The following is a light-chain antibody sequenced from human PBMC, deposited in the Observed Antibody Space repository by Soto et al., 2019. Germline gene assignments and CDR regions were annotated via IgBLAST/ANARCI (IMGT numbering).Light chain of an antibody. V-gene: IGLV2-11*01. J-gene: IGLJ7*01. CDR3: CSYAGSYTLV. Sequence: QSVLTQPRSGSGSPGQSVTISCTGTSSDVGGYNYVSWYQQHPGKAPKLMIYDVSKRPSGVPDRFSGSKSGNTASLTISGLQAEDEGDYYCCSYAGSYTLVFGGGTQLTVL. CDR2: DVS. CDR1: SSDVGGYNY.